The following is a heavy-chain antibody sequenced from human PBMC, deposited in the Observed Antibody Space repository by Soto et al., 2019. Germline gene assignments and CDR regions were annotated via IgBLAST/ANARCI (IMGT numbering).Heavy chain of an antibody. D-gene: IGHD1-26*01. Sequence: SVKVSCKASGGTFSSYAISWVRQAPGQGLEWMGGIIPIFGTANYAQKFQGRVTITADESTSTAYMELSSLRSEDTAVYYCARDRRGSYGRFDAFDIWGQGTMVTVSS. V-gene: IGHV1-69*13. CDR2: IIPIFGTA. CDR1: GGTFSSYA. J-gene: IGHJ3*02. CDR3: ARDRRGSYGRFDAFDI.